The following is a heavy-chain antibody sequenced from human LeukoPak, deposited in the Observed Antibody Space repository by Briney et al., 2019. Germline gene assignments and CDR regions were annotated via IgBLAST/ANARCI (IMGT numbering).Heavy chain of an antibody. CDR1: GFTVSSNY. J-gene: IGHJ6*03. CDR2: IYSGGST. Sequence: GGSLRLSCAASGFTVSSNYMSWVRQAPGKGLEWVSVIYSGGSTYYADSVKGRFTISRDNSKNTLYLQMNSLTAEDTAVYYCAKVSGSSYYYYYMDVWGKGTTVTVSS. V-gene: IGHV3-53*05. CDR3: AKVSGSSYYYYYMDV. D-gene: IGHD2-15*01.